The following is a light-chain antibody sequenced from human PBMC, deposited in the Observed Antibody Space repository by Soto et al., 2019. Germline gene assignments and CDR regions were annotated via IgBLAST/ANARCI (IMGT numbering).Light chain of an antibody. CDR1: NSDVGRYNL. J-gene: IGLJ3*02. CDR3: CSYAPGSTWV. V-gene: IGLV2-23*01. Sequence: QSVLTQPASVSGSPGQSITISCTGTNSDVGRYNLVSWYQHHPGKAPKLVIYEANRPPSGFSERSSVSKSGNTASLTISRLQAEDEGHYYCCSYAPGSTWVFGGGTKLTVL. CDR2: EAN.